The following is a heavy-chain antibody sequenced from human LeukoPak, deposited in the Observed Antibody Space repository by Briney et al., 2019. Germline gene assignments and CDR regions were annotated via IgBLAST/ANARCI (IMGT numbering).Heavy chain of an antibody. CDR2: ISGGGGYT. D-gene: IGHD3-22*01. V-gene: IGHV3-23*01. J-gene: IGHJ4*02. CDR1: GFTFSSYA. Sequence: GGSLRLSCAASGFTFSSYAMTWVRQAPGKGLEWVSGISGGGGYTHYADSVQGRFTVSRVNSMNTLYLHMNSLRAEDAAVYYCARWGNYDNSDYYFDYWGQGTLVTVSS. CDR3: ARWGNYDNSDYYFDY.